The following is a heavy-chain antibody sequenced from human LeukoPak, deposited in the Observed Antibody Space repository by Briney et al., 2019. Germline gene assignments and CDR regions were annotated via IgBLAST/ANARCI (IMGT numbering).Heavy chain of an antibody. Sequence: SETLSLTCTVSGGSISNYYWSWIRQPPGQGLEWIGYIYYSGSTNYNPSLKSRVTISIDTSKSQFSLKLSSVTAADTAVYYCARGIRAAAGPWYFDYWGQGTLVTVSS. D-gene: IGHD6-13*01. CDR1: GGSISNYY. V-gene: IGHV4-59*01. CDR3: ARGIRAAAGPWYFDY. J-gene: IGHJ4*02. CDR2: IYYSGST.